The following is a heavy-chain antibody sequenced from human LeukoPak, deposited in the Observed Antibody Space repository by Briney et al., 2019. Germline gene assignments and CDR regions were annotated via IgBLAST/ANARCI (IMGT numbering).Heavy chain of an antibody. Sequence: ASVKVSCKASEYTFTGYYLHWVRQAPGQGLEWMGWINGNSGATNYAEKFQGRVTMTSDTSLTTSYMDLNRLTSDDAAVYFCARGPIGGLRKGFDLWGQGTLVTVSS. CDR1: EYTFTGYY. J-gene: IGHJ4*02. V-gene: IGHV1-2*02. CDR3: ARGPIGGLRKGFDL. CDR2: INGNSGAT. D-gene: IGHD1-26*01.